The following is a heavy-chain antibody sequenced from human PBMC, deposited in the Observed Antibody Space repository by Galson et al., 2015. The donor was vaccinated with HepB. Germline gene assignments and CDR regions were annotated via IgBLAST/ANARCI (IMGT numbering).Heavy chain of an antibody. CDR1: GFTFSSYW. V-gene: IGHV3-7*01. CDR3: ARDAPSMLHYWYFDL. Sequence: SLRLSCAASGFTFSSYWMSWVRQAPGKGLEWVANIKQDGSEKYYVDSVKGRFTISRDNAKNSLYLQMNSLRAEDTAVYYCARDAPSMLHYWYFDLWGRGTLVTVSS. D-gene: IGHD2-8*01. CDR2: IKQDGSEK. J-gene: IGHJ2*01.